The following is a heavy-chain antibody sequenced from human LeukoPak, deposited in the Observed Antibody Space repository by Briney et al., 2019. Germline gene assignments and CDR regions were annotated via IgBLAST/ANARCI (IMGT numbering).Heavy chain of an antibody. CDR1: GFTFSSYE. CDR3: ARGYSYALDY. D-gene: IGHD5-18*01. V-gene: IGHV3-48*03. Sequence: GGSLRLSCAASGFTFSSYEMNWVRQAPGKGLEWVSYISSSGSTIYYADSVKGRFTISRDNAKNSLYLQMNSLRAEDTAVYYCARGYSYALDYWAREPWSPSPQ. J-gene: IGHJ4*02. CDR2: ISSSGSTI.